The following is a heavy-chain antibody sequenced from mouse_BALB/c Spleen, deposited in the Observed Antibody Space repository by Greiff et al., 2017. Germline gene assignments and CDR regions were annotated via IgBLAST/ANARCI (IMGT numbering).Heavy chain of an antibody. V-gene: IGHV3-8*02. CDR1: GDSITSGY. D-gene: IGHD2-3*01. CDR2: ISYSGST. CDR3: ARYYDGYFAMDY. Sequence: EVHLVESGPSLVKPSQTLSLTCSVTGDSITSGYWNWIRKFPGNKLEYMGYISYSGSTYYNPSLKSRISITRDTSKNQYYLQLNSVTTEDTATYYCARYYDGYFAMDYWGQGTSVTVSS. J-gene: IGHJ4*01.